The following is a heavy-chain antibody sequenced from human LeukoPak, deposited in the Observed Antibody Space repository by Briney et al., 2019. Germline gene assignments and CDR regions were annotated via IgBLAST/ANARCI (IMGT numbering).Heavy chain of an antibody. CDR1: GFTFSNYG. Sequence: GGSLRLSCAASGFTFSNYGMHWVRQAPGKGLEWVAFIRYDGSHEYYADSVKGRFTISRDNSKNTLYLQMNSLRAEDTAIYYCAKDRGDYYDSSGYYYTGQKWFDPWGQGTLVTVSS. J-gene: IGHJ5*02. CDR3: AKDRGDYYDSSGYYYTGQKWFDP. D-gene: IGHD3-22*01. V-gene: IGHV3-30*02. CDR2: IRYDGSHE.